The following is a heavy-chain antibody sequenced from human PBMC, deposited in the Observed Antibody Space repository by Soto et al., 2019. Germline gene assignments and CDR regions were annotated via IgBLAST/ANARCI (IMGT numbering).Heavy chain of an antibody. CDR3: ALYTTNYYYGMDV. J-gene: IGHJ6*02. CDR1: GYSFTSYW. Sequence: GESLKISCKGSGYSFTSYWIGWVRQMPGKGLEWMGIIYPGDSDTRYSPSFQGQVTISADKSISTAYLQWSSLKASDTAMYYCALYTTNYYYGMDVWSQGTTVTVSS. V-gene: IGHV5-51*01. CDR2: IYPGDSDT. D-gene: IGHD1-1*01.